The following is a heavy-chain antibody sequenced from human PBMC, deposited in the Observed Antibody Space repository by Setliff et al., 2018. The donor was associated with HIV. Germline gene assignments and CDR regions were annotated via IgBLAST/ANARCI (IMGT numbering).Heavy chain of an antibody. J-gene: IGHJ3*01. CDR1: GVTLDTSD. CDR2: FTSGFA. D-gene: IGHD6-19*01. V-gene: IGHV3-23*01. CDR3: AKDVSVRGSGFKGASDL. Sequence: CCEVSGVTLDTSDIHWVRQAPGMGFEWVSSFTSGFAYYADSVKGRFSISRDNFKNILYLQMNSLRVDDMAMYYCAKDVSVRGSGFKGASDLWGQGTRVTVSS.